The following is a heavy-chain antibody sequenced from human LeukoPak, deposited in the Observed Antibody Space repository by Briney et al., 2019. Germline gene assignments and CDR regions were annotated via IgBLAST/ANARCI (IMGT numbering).Heavy chain of an antibody. Sequence: PGGSLRLSCAASGFTFSSYSMNWVRQAPGKGLEWVSSISSSSSYIYYADSVKGRFTISRDNAKNSLYLQMNGLRAEDTAVYYCARKNLSSGWYYVYWGQGTLVTVSS. V-gene: IGHV3-21*01. CDR3: ARKNLSSGWYYVY. CDR1: GFTFSSYS. D-gene: IGHD6-19*01. J-gene: IGHJ4*02. CDR2: ISSSSSYI.